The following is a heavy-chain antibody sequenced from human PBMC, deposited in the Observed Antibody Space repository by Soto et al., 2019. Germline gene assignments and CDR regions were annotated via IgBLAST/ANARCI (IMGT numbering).Heavy chain of an antibody. V-gene: IGHV4-39*01. CDR3: ASHSYDATVAYALAY. D-gene: IGHD3-16*01. J-gene: IGHJ1*01. CDR2: ISHSGDT. Sequence: SETVSVTCPVSGVSIRSNNYYWFWILQPPGNGLQLIGGISHSGDTYYNKSLKNRVTMSVDRAKIQFSLKLRSVTAADTGVYYCASHSYDATVAYALAYWGHGGLVPVSS. CDR1: GVSIRSNNYY.